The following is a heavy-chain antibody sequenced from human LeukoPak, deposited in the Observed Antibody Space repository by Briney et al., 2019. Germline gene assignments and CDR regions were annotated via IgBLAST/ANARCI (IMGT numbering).Heavy chain of an antibody. D-gene: IGHD3-3*01. CDR3: ARVAYYDFWSSSETNAFDI. J-gene: IGHJ3*02. CDR2: IYYSGTT. Sequence: PSETLSLTCTVSGGSISSSYWSWIRQPPGKGLEYIGNIYYSGTTSYIPSLKSRVTISIDTSKIQFSLKLSAVTAADTAVYYCARVAYYDFWSSSETNAFDIWGQGTMVTVSS. V-gene: IGHV4-59*01. CDR1: GGSISSSY.